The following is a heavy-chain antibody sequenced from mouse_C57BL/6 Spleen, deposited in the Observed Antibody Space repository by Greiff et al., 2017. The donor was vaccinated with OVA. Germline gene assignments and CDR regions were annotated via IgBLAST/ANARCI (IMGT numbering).Heavy chain of an antibody. CDR3: VRGDFDY. CDR1: GFTFSDYG. J-gene: IGHJ2*01. Sequence: EVKLMESGGGLVKPGGSLKLSCAASGFTFSDYGMHWVRQAPEQGLEWVAYISSGSSTIYYAETVKGRFTISRDNAKNTLFLQMTSLRSEDTAMYYCVRGDFDYWGQGTTLTVSS. V-gene: IGHV5-17*01. CDR2: ISSGSSTI.